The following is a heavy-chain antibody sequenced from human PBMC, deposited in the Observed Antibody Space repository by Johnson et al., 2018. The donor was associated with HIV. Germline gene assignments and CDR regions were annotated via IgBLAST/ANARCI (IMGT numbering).Heavy chain of an antibody. Sequence: EVQLVESGGGVVQPGGSLRLSCAASGFTFSSYAMSWVRQAPGKGLAWVSAISGSGGSTYYADSVKGRFTISRDNSKNTLYLQMNSLRAEDTAVYYCAKVGSGWYDPHDAFDIWGQGTMVTVSS. V-gene: IGHV3-23*04. CDR3: AKVGSGWYDPHDAFDI. D-gene: IGHD6-19*01. J-gene: IGHJ3*02. CDR2: ISGSGGST. CDR1: GFTFSSYA.